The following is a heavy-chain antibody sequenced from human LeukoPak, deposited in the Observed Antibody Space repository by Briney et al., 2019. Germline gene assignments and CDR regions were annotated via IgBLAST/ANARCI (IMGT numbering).Heavy chain of an antibody. Sequence: PSETLSLTCSVSTDSTNTYYWSWIRQSPGKGLEWMGHIIHSGSTDYNLSFKSRLTISIDMSRKEFSLRLTSVTVADTAMYYCVRLRWELLAPDFGHWGQGAFVIVSS. J-gene: IGHJ4*02. D-gene: IGHD2-15*01. V-gene: IGHV4-59*01. CDR1: TDSTNTYY. CDR3: VRLRWELLAPDFGH. CDR2: IIHSGST.